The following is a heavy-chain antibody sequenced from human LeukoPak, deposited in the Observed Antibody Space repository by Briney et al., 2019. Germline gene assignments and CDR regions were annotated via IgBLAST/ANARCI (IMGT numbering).Heavy chain of an antibody. J-gene: IGHJ4*02. CDR2: IHYTGGT. V-gene: IGHV4-59*11. D-gene: IGHD3-22*01. CDR3: ARVPYDSSGYSGYFDY. CDR1: GGSIRSHY. Sequence: SETLSLTCTVSGGSIRSHYWSWIRQPPGKGLEWIGYIHYTGGTNSNPSLKSRVTISVDTSKNQFSLKLSSVTAADTAVYYCARVPYDSSGYSGYFDYWGQGTLVTVSS.